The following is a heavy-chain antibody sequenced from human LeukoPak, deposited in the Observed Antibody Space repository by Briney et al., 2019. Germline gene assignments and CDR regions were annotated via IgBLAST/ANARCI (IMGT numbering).Heavy chain of an antibody. CDR1: GFTFDDYT. CDR2: ISWDGGST. Sequence: GGSLRLSCAASGFTFDDYTMHWVRQAPGKGLEGVSLISWDGGSTYYADSVKGRFTISRDNSKNSLYLQMNSLRTEDTALYYCAKAGYSSSFDFDYWGQGTLVTVSS. CDR3: AKAGYSSSFDFDY. V-gene: IGHV3-43*01. J-gene: IGHJ4*02. D-gene: IGHD6-6*01.